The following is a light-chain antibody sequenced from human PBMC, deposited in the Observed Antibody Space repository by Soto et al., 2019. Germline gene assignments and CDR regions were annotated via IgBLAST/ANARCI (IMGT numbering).Light chain of an antibody. CDR1: SSNIGSNT. Sequence: VLTQPPSASGTPGQRVTISCSGSSSNIGSNTVNWYQQLPGTAPKLLIYSNNQRPSGVPDRFSGSKSGTSASLAISGLQSEDEADYYCAAWDDSLNGSYVFGTGTKVTVL. CDR3: AAWDDSLNGSYV. CDR2: SNN. V-gene: IGLV1-44*01. J-gene: IGLJ1*01.